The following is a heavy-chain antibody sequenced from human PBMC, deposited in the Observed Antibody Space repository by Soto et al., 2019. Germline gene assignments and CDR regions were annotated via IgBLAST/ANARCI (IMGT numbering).Heavy chain of an antibody. J-gene: IGHJ3*02. CDR3: AREGVFSGFGELLSDAFDI. CDR2: IDSDDGTT. CDR1: GFDFGDYY. V-gene: IGHV3-11*04. Sequence: SLRLSCTASGFDFGDYYMSWIRQAPGKGLEWVSYIDSDDGTTYYTDSVKGRFTISRDNAKNTLYLQMNSLRAEDTAVYYCAREGVFSGFGELLSDAFDIWGQGTTVTVSS. D-gene: IGHD3-10*01.